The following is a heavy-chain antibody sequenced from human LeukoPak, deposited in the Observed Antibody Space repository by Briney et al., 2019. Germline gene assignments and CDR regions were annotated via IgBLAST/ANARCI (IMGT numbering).Heavy chain of an antibody. J-gene: IGHJ5*02. CDR3: ARGSHSGWNYDQ. CDR1: ILIVISLE. CDR2: IDIAGDT. V-gene: IGHV3-13*01. Sequence: GGSLRLSCSAFILIVISLEMYWVRQPIGKSLEWVSDIDIAGDTNYLDSVKGRFTIARDADKNSFYQLRNRLRDGTAVVYFVARGSHSGWNYDQWGQGTLVTVSS. D-gene: IGHD6-19*01.